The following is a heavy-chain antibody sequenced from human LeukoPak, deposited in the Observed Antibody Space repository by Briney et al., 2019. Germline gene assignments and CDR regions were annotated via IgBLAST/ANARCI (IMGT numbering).Heavy chain of an antibody. CDR2: IYHSGST. V-gene: IGHV4-4*02. D-gene: IGHD6-13*01. CDR3: ARNGQQLVKVDY. Sequence: SETLSLTCAVSGGSISRNHWWSWVRQPPGKGLEWIGEIYHSGSTNYNSSLKSRVTISVDKSKNQFSLRLSSVTVADTAVYYCARNGQQLVKVDYWGQGTLVTVSS. CDR1: GGSISRNHW. J-gene: IGHJ4*02.